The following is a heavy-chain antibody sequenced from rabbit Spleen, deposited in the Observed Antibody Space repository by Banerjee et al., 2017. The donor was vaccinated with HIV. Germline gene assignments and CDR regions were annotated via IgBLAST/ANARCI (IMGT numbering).Heavy chain of an antibody. CDR3: ASNRDTVNIYYHGMDL. V-gene: IGHV1S40*01. Sequence: QSLEESGGDLVKPGASLTLTCTASGIDVNSTRYMCWVRQAPGKGLEWITCINIDSGSTWYASWAKGRFTISKASSTTVTLQMTSLTAADTATYFCASNRDTVNIYYHGMDLWGQGTLVTVS. J-gene: IGHJ6*01. D-gene: IGHD1-1*01. CDR2: INIDSGST. CDR1: GIDVNSTRY.